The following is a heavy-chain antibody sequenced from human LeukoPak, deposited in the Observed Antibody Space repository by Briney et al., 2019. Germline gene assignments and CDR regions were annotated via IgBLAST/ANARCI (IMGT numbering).Heavy chain of an antibody. J-gene: IGHJ4*02. CDR1: GFTFGSYG. CDR2: ISYDGSNK. V-gene: IGHV3-30*18. Sequence: GGSLRLSCAASGFTFGSYGMPWVRQAPGKGLEWVAVISYDGSNKYYADSVKGRFTISRDDSKNTLYLQMNSLRAEDTAGYYCAKDSRIDYWGQGTLVTVSS. CDR3: AKDSRIDY.